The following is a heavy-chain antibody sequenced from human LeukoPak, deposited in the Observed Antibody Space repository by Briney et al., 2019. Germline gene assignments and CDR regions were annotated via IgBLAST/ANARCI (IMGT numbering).Heavy chain of an antibody. CDR3: ARGGSQWLVLYYFDY. Sequence: SETLSLTCTVSGHSISRGYNWGWIRQPPGKGLEWIGTIYHSGSTYFNPSLNSRVAMSVDTSKNQFSLKLTSVTAADTAVYYCARGGSQWLVLYYFDYWGQGALVAVSS. CDR1: GHSISRGYN. CDR2: IYHSGST. J-gene: IGHJ4*02. D-gene: IGHD6-19*01. V-gene: IGHV4-38-2*02.